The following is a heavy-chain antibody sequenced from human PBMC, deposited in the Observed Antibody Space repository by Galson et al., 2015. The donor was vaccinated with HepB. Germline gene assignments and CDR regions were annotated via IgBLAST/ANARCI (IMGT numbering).Heavy chain of an antibody. CDR2: ISYDGSNK. D-gene: IGHD6-13*01. J-gene: IGHJ4*02. V-gene: IGHV3-30-3*01. Sequence: SLRLSCAASGFTFSSYAMHWVRQAPGKGLEWVAVISYDGSNKYYADSVKGRFTISRDNSKNTLYLQMNSLRAEDTAVYYCAREIAAAGTPDYWGQGTLVTVSS. CDR1: GFTFSSYA. CDR3: AREIAAAGTPDY.